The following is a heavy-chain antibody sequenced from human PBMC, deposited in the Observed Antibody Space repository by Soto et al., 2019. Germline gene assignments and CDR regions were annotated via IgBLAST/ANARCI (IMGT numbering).Heavy chain of an antibody. J-gene: IGHJ6*03. CDR3: ARVNCSGGSCYSGAYYYYYYMDV. D-gene: IGHD2-15*01. CDR2: IIPILGIA. Sequence: ASVKVSCKASGGTFSSYTISWVRQAPGQGLEWMGRIIPILGIANYAQKFQGRVTITADKSTSTAYMELSSLRSEDTAVYYCARVNCSGGSCYSGAYYYYYYMDVWGKGTTVTVSS. V-gene: IGHV1-69*02. CDR1: GGTFSSYT.